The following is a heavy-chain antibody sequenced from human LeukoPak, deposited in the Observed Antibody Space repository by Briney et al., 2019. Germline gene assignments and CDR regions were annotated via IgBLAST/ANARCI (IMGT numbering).Heavy chain of an antibody. CDR1: GFTFSSYW. J-gene: IGHJ5*02. V-gene: IGHV4-34*01. D-gene: IGHD3-9*01. Sequence: GSLRLSCAASGFTFSSYWMSWVRQPPGKGLEWIGEINHSGSTNYNPSLKSRVTISVDTSKNQFSLKLSSVTAADTAVYYCARGSRYFDWLSATNWFDPWGQGTLVTVSS. CDR2: INHSGST. CDR3: ARGSRYFDWLSATNWFDP.